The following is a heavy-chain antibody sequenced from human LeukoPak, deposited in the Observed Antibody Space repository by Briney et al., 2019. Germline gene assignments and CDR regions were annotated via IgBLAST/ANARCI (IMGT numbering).Heavy chain of an antibody. CDR3: ASSSGLGYCSGGSCYHGMDV. D-gene: IGHD2-15*01. CDR1: GYTFTSYG. Sequence: ASVKVSCKASGYTFTSYGISWVRQAPGQGLEWMGWISAYNGNTNYAQKLQGRVTMTTGTSTSTAYMELRSLRSDDTAVYYCASSSGLGYCSGGSCYHGMDVWGQGTTVTVSS. V-gene: IGHV1-18*01. J-gene: IGHJ6*02. CDR2: ISAYNGNT.